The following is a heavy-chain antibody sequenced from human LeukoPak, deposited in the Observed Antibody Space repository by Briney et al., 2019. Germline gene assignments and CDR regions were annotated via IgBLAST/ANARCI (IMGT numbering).Heavy chain of an antibody. D-gene: IGHD6-13*01. CDR1: GGSISSYC. CDR3: ARGLYSSSWYFTYYYGMDV. V-gene: IGHV4-59*12. CDR2: IYYSGST. Sequence: SETLSLTCTVSGGSISSYCWSWIRQPPGKGLEWIGYIYYSGSTNYNPSLKSRVTISVDTSKNQFSLKLSSVTAADTAVYYCARGLYSSSWYFTYYYGMDVWGQGTTVTVSS. J-gene: IGHJ6*02.